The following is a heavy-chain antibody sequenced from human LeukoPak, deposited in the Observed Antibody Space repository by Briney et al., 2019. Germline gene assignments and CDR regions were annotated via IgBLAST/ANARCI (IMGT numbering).Heavy chain of an antibody. CDR1: GFTFSSYG. Sequence: PGGSLRLSCAASGFTFSSYGMHWVRQAPGKGLEWVAFIRYDGSNKYYADSVKGRFTISRDNAKNSLYLQMNSLRAEDTALYYCVRMNYVSSGWGAPFDHWGQGTLVTVSS. V-gene: IGHV3-30*02. CDR3: VRMNYVSSGWGAPFDH. J-gene: IGHJ4*02. D-gene: IGHD1-7*01. CDR2: IRYDGSNK.